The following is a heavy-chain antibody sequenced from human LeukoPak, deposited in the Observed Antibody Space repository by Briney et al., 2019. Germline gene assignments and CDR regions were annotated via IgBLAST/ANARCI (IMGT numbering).Heavy chain of an antibody. D-gene: IGHD7-27*01. CDR1: GGSISSYY. V-gene: IGHV4-59*01. J-gene: IGHJ3*02. Sequence: SETLSLTCTVSGGSISSYYWSWIRQPPGKGLEWIGYIYYSGSTNYNPSLKSRVTISVDTSKNQFSLKLSSATAADTAVYYCARETGEFAFDIWGQGTMVTVSS. CDR2: IYYSGST. CDR3: ARETGEFAFDI.